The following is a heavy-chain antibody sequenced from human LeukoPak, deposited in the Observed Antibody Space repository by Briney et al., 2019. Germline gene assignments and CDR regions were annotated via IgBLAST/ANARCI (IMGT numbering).Heavy chain of an antibody. Sequence: GGSLRLSCGASVFTVSRNYMSWVRQAPGKGLEWVSVIYSGGSTYYADSVKGRFTISRDNSKNTLYLQMNSLRAEDTAVYNCARWGSLNVDYWGQGTLVTVSS. CDR2: IYSGGST. CDR1: VFTVSRNY. D-gene: IGHD3-16*01. CDR3: ARWGSLNVDY. V-gene: IGHV3-66*01. J-gene: IGHJ4*02.